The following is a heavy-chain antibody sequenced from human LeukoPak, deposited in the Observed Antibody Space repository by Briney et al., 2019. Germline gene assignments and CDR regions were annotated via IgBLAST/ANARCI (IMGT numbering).Heavy chain of an antibody. J-gene: IGHJ6*04. CDR2: ISAYNGNT. CDR1: GYTFTSYG. D-gene: IGHD2-15*01. CDR3: AREVDGYCSGGSCNGKYYYYGMDV. Sequence: ASVKVSCKASGYTFTSYGISWVRQAPGQGLEWMGWISAYNGNTNYAQKLQGRVTMTTDTSTSTAYMELGSLRSDDTAVYYCAREVDGYCSGGSCNGKYYYYGMDVWGKGTTVTVSS. V-gene: IGHV1-18*04.